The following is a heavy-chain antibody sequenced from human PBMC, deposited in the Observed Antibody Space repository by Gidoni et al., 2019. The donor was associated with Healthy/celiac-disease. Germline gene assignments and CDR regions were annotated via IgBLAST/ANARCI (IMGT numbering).Heavy chain of an antibody. D-gene: IGHD5-18*01. CDR1: GFTFRSYA. J-gene: IGHJ4*02. Sequence: EVQLLESGGGLVQPGGSLRLSCAASGFTFRSYAMSWVRRAPGTGLEWVSAIGGSGGSTYYADSVKCRFTISRDNSKNTLYLQMNSLRAEDTAVYYCAKSSLQLWRLDYWGQGTLVTVSS. V-gene: IGHV3-23*01. CDR2: IGGSGGST. CDR3: AKSSLQLWRLDY.